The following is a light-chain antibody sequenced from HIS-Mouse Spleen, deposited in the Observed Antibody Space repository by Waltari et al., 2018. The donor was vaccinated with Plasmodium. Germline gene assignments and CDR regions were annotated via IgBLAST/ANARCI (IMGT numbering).Light chain of an antibody. V-gene: IGLV2-11*01. CDR2: DVS. CDR3: CSYAGSYTLV. J-gene: IGLJ2*01. Sequence: QSALTQPRSVSGSPGQSVTISCTGTSSDVGGYNYVSWYQQHPGKAPKLMIYDVSKRPSGVPDLFSGYKSGNTASLIMSGLQAEDEADYYCCSYAGSYTLVFGGGTKLTVL. CDR1: SSDVGGYNY.